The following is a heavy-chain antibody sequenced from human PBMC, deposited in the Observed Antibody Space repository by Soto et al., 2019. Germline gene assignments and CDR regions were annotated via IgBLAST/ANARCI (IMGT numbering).Heavy chain of an antibody. V-gene: IGHV4-59*01. J-gene: IGHJ3*02. CDR1: GGSISSYY. D-gene: IGHD3-3*01. Sequence: QVQLQESGPGLVKPSETLSLTCTVSGGSISSYYWSWIRQPPGKGLEWIGYIYYSGSTNYNPSLKSRVTISVDTSKNQFSLKLSSVTAADTAVYYCARNPQGFFYAFDIWGQGTMVTVSS. CDR2: IYYSGST. CDR3: ARNPQGFFYAFDI.